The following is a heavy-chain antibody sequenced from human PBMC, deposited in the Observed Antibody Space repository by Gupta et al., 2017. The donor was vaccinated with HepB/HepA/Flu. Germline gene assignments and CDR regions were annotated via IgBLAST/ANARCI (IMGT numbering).Heavy chain of an antibody. CDR2: INHKGNT. Sequence: QVQLQQWGAGPLKPSETLSLICAVSNGSFSGFYWSWIRQPPGKELGWIGEINHKGNTNYSPSLEGQVTIAVDTAKNQCSLKLNSVTAADTAVYNCERSTVTTERIRFDPWGQGTQVTVSS. CDR3: ERSTVTTERIRFDP. CDR1: NGSFSGFY. J-gene: IGHJ5*02. V-gene: IGHV4-34*01. D-gene: IGHD4-17*01.